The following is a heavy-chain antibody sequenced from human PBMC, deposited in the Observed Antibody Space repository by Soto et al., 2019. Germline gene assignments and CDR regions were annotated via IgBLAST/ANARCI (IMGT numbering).Heavy chain of an antibody. CDR2: IDHSGSA. J-gene: IGHJ4*02. Sequence: QVQLQESGPGLVKPSQTLSLTCTVSAGSIRSGDYYWTWIRQPPGKGLEWIGYIDHSGSAYYHPSLTSRATISIDTSNHQFSLKMTSVTAADTAVYYCAGELGTFYFDHWGQGTLVTVSS. D-gene: IGHD7-27*01. CDR3: AGELGTFYFDH. V-gene: IGHV4-30-4*01. CDR1: AGSIRSGDYY.